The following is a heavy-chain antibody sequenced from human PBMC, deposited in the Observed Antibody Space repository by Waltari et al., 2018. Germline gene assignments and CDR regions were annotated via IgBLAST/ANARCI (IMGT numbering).Heavy chain of an antibody. Sequence: QVQLVESGGGVVQPGRSLRLSCAASGFTFSSYGMHWVRQAQGRGLEWVAVIWYDGSNKYYADSVKGRFTISRDNSKNTLYLQMNSLRAEDTAVYYCARAHVYYYDSSGYFDYWGQGTLVTVSS. CDR3: ARAHVYYYDSSGYFDY. V-gene: IGHV3-33*01. CDR1: GFTFSSYG. CDR2: IWYDGSNK. J-gene: IGHJ4*02. D-gene: IGHD3-22*01.